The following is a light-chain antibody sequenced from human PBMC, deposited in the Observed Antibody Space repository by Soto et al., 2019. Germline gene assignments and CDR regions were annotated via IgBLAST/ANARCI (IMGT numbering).Light chain of an antibody. CDR3: QQYNDNWT. CDR2: DTS. CDR1: QSVSSSY. V-gene: IGKV3-20*01. J-gene: IGKJ1*01. Sequence: EIVLTQSPGTLSLSPGERATLSCRASQSVSSSYLAWYQQKPGQAPRLLIYDTSSRATGIPDRFSGSGSGTDFTLAISRLEPEDFAVYYCQQYNDNWTFGQGTKVEIK.